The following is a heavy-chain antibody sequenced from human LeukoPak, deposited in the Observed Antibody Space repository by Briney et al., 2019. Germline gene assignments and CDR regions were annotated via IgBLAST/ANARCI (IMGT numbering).Heavy chain of an antibody. CDR2: ISYDGNDK. J-gene: IGHJ4*02. CDR3: ARDRDTAMGL. D-gene: IGHD5-18*01. V-gene: IGHV3-30-3*01. CDR1: GFTFSNYA. Sequence: GGSLRLSCAASGFTFSNYAMHWVRQAPGKGLEWVAIISYDGNDKYYTDSVKGRFTISRDKSKNTLYLQMNSLRAEDTAVYYCARDRDTAMGLWGQGTLVTVSS.